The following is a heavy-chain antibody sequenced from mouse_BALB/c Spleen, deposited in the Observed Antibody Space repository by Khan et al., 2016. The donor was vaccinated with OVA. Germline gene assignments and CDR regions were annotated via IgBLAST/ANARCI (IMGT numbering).Heavy chain of an antibody. D-gene: IGHD2-14*01. CDR1: GYTFTTAG. V-gene: IGHV9-4*02. CDR3: ARGGATYYRNDGGAMKY. CDR2: INTYSGVP. Sequence: QIQLVQSGPELKKPGETVRLSCKASGYTFTTAGIQWVKKMLGKGLKWIGWINTYSGVPKYAEDFKGRFAFSLDISVNTAYLQITTLKNEDTATXFSARGGATYYRNDGGAMKYWGQGTSVTVSS. J-gene: IGHJ4*01.